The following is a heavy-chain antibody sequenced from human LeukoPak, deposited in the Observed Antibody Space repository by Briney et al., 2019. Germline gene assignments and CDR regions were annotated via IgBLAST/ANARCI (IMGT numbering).Heavy chain of an antibody. J-gene: IGHJ4*02. CDR2: FDPEDGET. CDR3: ATIDSGWYDY. CDR1: GGTFSSYA. V-gene: IGHV1-24*01. Sequence: ASVKVSCKASGGTFSSYAISWVRQAPGQGLEWMGGFDPEDGETIYAQKFQGRVTMTEDTSTDTAYMELSSLRSEDTAVYYCATIDSGWYDYWGQGTLVTVSS. D-gene: IGHD6-19*01.